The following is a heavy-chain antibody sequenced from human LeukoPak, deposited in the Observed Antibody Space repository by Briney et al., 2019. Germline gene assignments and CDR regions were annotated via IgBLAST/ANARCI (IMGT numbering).Heavy chain of an antibody. Sequence: AXAGFTFDDYXXHWVRHAPGKXXXXXSLISGDGGSTYYADSVKGRFTISRDNSKNSLYLQMHSLRTEDTALYYCAKDIGYSSGWYDYWGQGTLVTVSS. CDR1: GFTFDDYX. J-gene: IGHJ4*02. V-gene: IGHV3-43*02. CDR2: ISGDGGST. CDR3: AKDIGYSSGWYDY. D-gene: IGHD6-19*01.